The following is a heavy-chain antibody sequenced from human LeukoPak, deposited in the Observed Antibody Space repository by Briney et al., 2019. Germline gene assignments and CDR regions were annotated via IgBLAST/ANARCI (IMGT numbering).Heavy chain of an antibody. Sequence: ASVKVSCKASGYTFTSYYMHWVRQAPGQGLEWMGIINPSGGSTSYAQKFQGRVTMTRDTSTSTVYMELSSLRSEDTAVYYCARDPGDSSGYSGSFDYWGQGTLVTVSS. V-gene: IGHV1-46*01. CDR2: INPSGGST. CDR1: GYTFTSYY. D-gene: IGHD3-22*01. J-gene: IGHJ4*02. CDR3: ARDPGDSSGYSGSFDY.